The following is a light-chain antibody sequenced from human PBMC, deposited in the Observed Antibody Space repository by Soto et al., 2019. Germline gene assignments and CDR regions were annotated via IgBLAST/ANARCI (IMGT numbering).Light chain of an antibody. Sequence: DVQMTQSPSTLSASVGGRVTITCRASQSIINWLAWYQQKPGKAPKLLIYGASSLESGVPSRFSGSGSGTEFTLTITTLQPDDFATYYCQQYDSFSGTFGQGTKVEIE. CDR3: QQYDSFSGT. J-gene: IGKJ1*01. CDR1: QSIINW. CDR2: GAS. V-gene: IGKV1-5*01.